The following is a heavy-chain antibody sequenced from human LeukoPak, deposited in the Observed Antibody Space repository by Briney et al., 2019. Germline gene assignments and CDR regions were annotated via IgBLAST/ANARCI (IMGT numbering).Heavy chain of an antibody. J-gene: IGHJ4*02. Sequence: PGRSLRLSCAASGFTFSIYGMYWVRQAPGKGLEWVAVIWNDGSNKYYADSVKGRFTISRDNSKNTLYLQMNSLRVEDTAVYSCARASGPFDYWGQGTLVTVSS. CDR2: IWNDGSNK. V-gene: IGHV3-33*01. CDR3: ARASGPFDY. D-gene: IGHD3-10*01. CDR1: GFTFSIYG.